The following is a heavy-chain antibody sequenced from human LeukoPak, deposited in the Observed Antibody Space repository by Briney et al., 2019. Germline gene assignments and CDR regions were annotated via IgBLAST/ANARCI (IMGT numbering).Heavy chain of an antibody. CDR1: GYTFTGYY. Sequence: GASVKVSCKASGYTFTGYYMHWVRQAPGQGLEWMGWINTNTGNPTYAQGFTGRFVFSLDTSVSTAYLQISSLKAEDTAVYYCARVVDYYDSSGPRGWDAFDIWGQGTMVTVS. V-gene: IGHV7-4-1*02. J-gene: IGHJ3*02. CDR2: INTNTGNP. D-gene: IGHD3-22*01. CDR3: ARVVDYYDSSGPRGWDAFDI.